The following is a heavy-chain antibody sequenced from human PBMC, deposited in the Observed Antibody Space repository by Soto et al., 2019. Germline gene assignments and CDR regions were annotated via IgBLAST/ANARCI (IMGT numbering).Heavy chain of an antibody. CDR2: INHSGST. D-gene: IGHD5-12*01. J-gene: IGHJ3*02. CDR3: ARGPPWIHAFDI. V-gene: IGHV4-34*01. CDR1: GGSFSGYY. Sequence: QVQLQQWGAGLLKPSETLSLTCAVYGGSFSGYYWSWIRQPPGKGLEWIGEINHSGSTNYNPSLKSRVTISVDTSKNQFSLKLSSVTAADTAVYYCARGPPWIHAFDICGQGTMVTVSS.